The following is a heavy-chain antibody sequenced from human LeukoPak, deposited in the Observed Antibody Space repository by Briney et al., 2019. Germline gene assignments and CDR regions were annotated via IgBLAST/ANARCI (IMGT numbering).Heavy chain of an antibody. CDR3: ATGAGCGY. D-gene: IGHD6-19*01. Sequence: GGSLRLSCAAPGFTFSSSWMTWVRQAPGKGLEWVANIKQDGSERNYVDSVKGRFTISRDNAKNSLYLQMNTLRDEDTAVYYCATGAGCGYWGQGTLVTVSS. CDR1: GFTFSSSW. CDR2: IKQDGSER. V-gene: IGHV3-7*03. J-gene: IGHJ4*02.